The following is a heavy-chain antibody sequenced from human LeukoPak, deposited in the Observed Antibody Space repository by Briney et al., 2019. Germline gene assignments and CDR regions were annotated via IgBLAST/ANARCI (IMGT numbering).Heavy chain of an antibody. J-gene: IGHJ4*02. V-gene: IGHV4-39*01. D-gene: IGHD2-15*01. Sequence: SETLSLTCTVSGGSISSSSYYWGWIRQPPGKGLEWIGSIYYSGSTYYNPSLKSRVTISVDTSKNQFSLKLSSVTAADTAVYYCARETVKYCSGGSCPSLDYWGQGTLVTVPS. CDR2: IYYSGST. CDR3: ARETVKYCSGGSCPSLDY. CDR1: GGSISSSSYY.